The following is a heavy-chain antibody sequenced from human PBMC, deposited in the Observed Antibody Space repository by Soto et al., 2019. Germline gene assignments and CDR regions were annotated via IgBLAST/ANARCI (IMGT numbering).Heavy chain of an antibody. V-gene: IGHV4-59*01. CDR3: ARDPTYYDILTGYGAFDI. Sequence: SETLSLTCTVSGGSISSYYWSWIRQPPGKGLEWIGYIYYSGSTNYNPSLKSRVTISVDTSKNQFSLKLSSVTAGDTAVYYCARDPTYYDILTGYGAFDIWGQGTMVTVSS. CDR1: GGSISSYY. J-gene: IGHJ3*02. CDR2: IYYSGST. D-gene: IGHD3-9*01.